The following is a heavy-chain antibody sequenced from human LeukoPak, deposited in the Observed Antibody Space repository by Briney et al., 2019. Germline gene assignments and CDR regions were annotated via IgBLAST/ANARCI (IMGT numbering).Heavy chain of an antibody. V-gene: IGHV3-49*04. J-gene: IGHJ4*02. CDR2: IRSKAYGGTT. D-gene: IGHD3-9*01. Sequence: GGSLRLSXTASGFTFGDYAMSWVCQAPGKGLEWVGFIRSKAYGGTTEYAASVKGRFTISRDDSKSIAYPQMNSLKTEDTAVYYCTREPLRYFDWTAYFDYWGQGTLVTVSS. CDR3: TREPLRYFDWTAYFDY. CDR1: GFTFGDYA.